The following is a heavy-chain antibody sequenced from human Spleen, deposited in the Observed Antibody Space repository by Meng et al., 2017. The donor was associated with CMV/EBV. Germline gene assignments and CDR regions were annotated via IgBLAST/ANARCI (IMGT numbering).Heavy chain of an antibody. D-gene: IGHD3-3*01. J-gene: IGHJ5*02. V-gene: IGHV1-2*02. CDR2: INPNSGGT. CDR3: ARPTDYDFWSGPLDP. CDR1: GYTFTTSG. Sequence: ASVKVSCKASGYTFTTSGINWVRQAPGQGLEWMGWINPNSGGTKYAQKFQGRVIMTRDTSISTAYMELSRLTSDDTAVYYCARPTDYDFWSGPLDPWGQGTLVTVSS.